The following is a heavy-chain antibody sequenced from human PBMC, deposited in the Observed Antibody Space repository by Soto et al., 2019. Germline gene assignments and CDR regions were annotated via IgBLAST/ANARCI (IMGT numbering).Heavy chain of an antibody. CDR1: GGSISSGDYY. D-gene: IGHD3-10*01. Sequence: PSETLSLTCSVSGGSISSGDYYRNWIRQPPGKGLEWIGHIYYSGSTYYNSSLKSRVTISLDTSKNQISLKLSSVTAADTAVYYCAGQLTAVSYYDLGSYYYYYAMDVWGQGTTVTVSS. J-gene: IGHJ6*02. V-gene: IGHV4-30-4*01. CDR3: AGQLTAVSYYDLGSYYYYYAMDV. CDR2: IYYSGST.